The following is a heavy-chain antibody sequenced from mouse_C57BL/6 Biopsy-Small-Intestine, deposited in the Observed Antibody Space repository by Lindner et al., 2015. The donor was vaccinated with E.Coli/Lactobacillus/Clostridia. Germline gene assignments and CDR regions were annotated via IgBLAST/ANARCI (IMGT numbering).Heavy chain of an antibody. CDR3: ARGEVFAY. Sequence: VQLQESGPELVKPGASVKISCKASGYAFSSSWMNWVKQRPGKGLEWIGRIYPGDGDTNYNGWFKGKATLTADKSSSTAYMELRSLTSEDSALYYCARGEVFAYWGQGTLVTVSA. V-gene: IGHV1-82*01. J-gene: IGHJ3*01. CDR1: GYAFSSSW. CDR2: IYPGDGDT.